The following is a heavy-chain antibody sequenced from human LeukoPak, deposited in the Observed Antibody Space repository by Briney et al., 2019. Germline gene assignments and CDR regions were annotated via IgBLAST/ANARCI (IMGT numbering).Heavy chain of an antibody. V-gene: IGHV3-74*01. J-gene: IGHJ4*02. CDR2: INSDGSST. Sequence: GGSLRLSCAPSGFTFSIYWMHWVRQAPGKGLVWVSRINSDGSSTSYADSVKGRFTISRDNATNTLYLQMNSLRAEDTAVYYCARAQGGGIDYWGQGTLVTVSS. CDR3: ARAQGGGIDY. D-gene: IGHD3-16*01. CDR1: GFTFSIYW.